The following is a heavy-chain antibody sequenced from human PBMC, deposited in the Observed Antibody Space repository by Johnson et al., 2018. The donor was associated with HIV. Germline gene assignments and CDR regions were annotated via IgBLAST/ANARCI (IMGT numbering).Heavy chain of an antibody. CDR2: IRYDGSNK. CDR3: ARTAMTPVTSSPDAFDI. CDR1: EFSFSTYA. V-gene: IGHV3-33*01. J-gene: IGHJ3*02. D-gene: IGHD4-17*01. Sequence: QVQLVESGGGVVQPGRSLRLSCAASEFSFSTYAMHWVRQAPGKGLEWVAFIRYDGSNKYYIDSVKGRFTISRDKSNNTLDLQMNSLRAEDTAVYYCARTAMTPVTSSPDAFDIWGQGTMVTVSS.